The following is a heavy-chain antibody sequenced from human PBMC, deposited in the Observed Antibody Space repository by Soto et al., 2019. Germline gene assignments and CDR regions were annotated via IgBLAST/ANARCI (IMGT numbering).Heavy chain of an antibody. D-gene: IGHD3-22*01. J-gene: IGHJ3*02. CDR1: GGSISSYY. Sequence: NPSETLSLTCTVSGGSISSYYWSWIRRPPGKGLEWIGYIYYSGSTNYNPSLKSRVTISVDTSKNQFSLKLSSVTAADTAVYYCARVQDSSAPRLAFDIWGQGTMVTVSS. CDR3: ARVQDSSAPRLAFDI. V-gene: IGHV4-59*01. CDR2: IYYSGST.